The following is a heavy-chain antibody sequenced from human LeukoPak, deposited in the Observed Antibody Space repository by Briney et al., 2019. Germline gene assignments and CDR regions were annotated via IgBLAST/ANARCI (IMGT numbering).Heavy chain of an antibody. CDR2: IKQDGSEK. CDR3: AKDIFRYDSSGYHLDY. V-gene: IGHV3-7*01. Sequence: GVSLRLSCAASGFTFSSSWMNWVRQAPGKGLEWVANIKQDGSEKYYVDSVKGRFTISRDNAKNSLYLQMNTLRAEDTAGYYCAKDIFRYDSSGYHLDYWGQGTLVTVSS. J-gene: IGHJ4*02. CDR1: GFTFSSSW. D-gene: IGHD3-22*01.